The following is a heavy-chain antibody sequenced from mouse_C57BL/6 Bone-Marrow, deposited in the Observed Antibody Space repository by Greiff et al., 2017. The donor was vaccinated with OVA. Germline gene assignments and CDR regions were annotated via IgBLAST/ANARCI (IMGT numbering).Heavy chain of an antibody. CDR3: ARPPRSYYGNYDWIAY. D-gene: IGHD2-1*01. CDR2: ISNGGGST. Sequence: EVKLMESGGGLVQPGGSLKLSCAASGFTFSDYYMYWVRQTPEKRLEWVAYISNGGGSTYYPDTVKGRFTISRDNAKNTLYLQMSRLKSEDTAMYYCARPPRSYYGNYDWIAYWGQGTLVTVSA. J-gene: IGHJ3*01. V-gene: IGHV5-12*01. CDR1: GFTFSDYY.